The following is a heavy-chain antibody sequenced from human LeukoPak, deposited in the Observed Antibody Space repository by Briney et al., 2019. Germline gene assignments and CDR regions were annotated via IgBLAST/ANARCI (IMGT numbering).Heavy chain of an antibody. CDR3: AKPVDTAMAGTRARGGWFDP. J-gene: IGHJ5*02. CDR1: GGSISSGGYS. V-gene: IGHV4-30-2*01. Sequence: NPSETLSLTCAVSGGSISSGGYSWSWIRQPPGKGLEWIGYIYHSGSTYYNPSLKSRVTISVDRSKNQFSLKLSSVTAADTAVYYCAKPVDTAMAGTRARGGWFDPWGQGTLVTVSS. CDR2: IYHSGST. D-gene: IGHD5-18*01.